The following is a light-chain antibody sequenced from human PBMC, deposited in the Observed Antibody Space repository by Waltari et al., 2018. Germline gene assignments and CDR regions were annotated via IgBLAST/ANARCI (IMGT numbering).Light chain of an antibody. J-gene: IGLJ1*01. V-gene: IGLV2-11*01. CDR1: SSDVGGYNY. CDR2: DVS. CDR3: CSYAGSYSFV. Sequence: QSALTQPRSVSGSPGQSVTISCTGTSSDVGGYNYVSWYQQHPGKVPKLMIYDVSKRPSGVPDRCSSSKSGNTASLTISGLQAEDEADYYCCSYAGSYSFVFGTGTKVTVL.